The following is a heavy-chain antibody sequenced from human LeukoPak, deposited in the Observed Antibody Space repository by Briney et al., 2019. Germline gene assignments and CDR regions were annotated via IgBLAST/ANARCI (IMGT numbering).Heavy chain of an antibody. Sequence: GASVKASCKASGYTFTGYYMHWVRQAPGQGLEWMRRINPNSGGTNYAQKFQGRVNMTSDTSISTAYMELSRLRSDDTAVYYCARTYGSGTYYNGWFDPWGQGTLVTVSS. CDR3: ARTYGSGTYYNGWFDP. J-gene: IGHJ5*02. D-gene: IGHD3-10*01. V-gene: IGHV1-2*06. CDR2: INPNSGGT. CDR1: GYTFTGYY.